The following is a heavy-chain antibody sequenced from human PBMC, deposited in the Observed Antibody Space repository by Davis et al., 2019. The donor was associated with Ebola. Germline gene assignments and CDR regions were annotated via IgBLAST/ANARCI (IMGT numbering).Heavy chain of an antibody. V-gene: IGHV1-24*01. CDR1: GHTHSDLS. Sequence: ASVKVSCKVSGHTHSDLSIHWVRQAPGKGLEWVGRFDPEDGEAIYAQKFQGRVTMTEDTSTDTAYMKVSSLRSEDTAVYYCVIGGRGGGFDYWGQGTLVTVSS. CDR3: VIGGRGGGFDY. D-gene: IGHD3-10*01. J-gene: IGHJ4*02. CDR2: FDPEDGEA.